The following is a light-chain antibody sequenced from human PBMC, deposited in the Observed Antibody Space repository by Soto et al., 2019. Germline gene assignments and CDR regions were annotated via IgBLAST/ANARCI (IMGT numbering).Light chain of an antibody. J-gene: IGLJ2*01. CDR3: LLFFSESWS. CDR1: TGAVTSGHY. V-gene: IGLV7-43*01. Sequence: QAVVTQEPSLTVSPGGTVTLTCASSTGAVTSGHYPNWFQQKPGQAPRPLIYNTSNKHSWTPARFSGSLLGGKAALTLSGVQSEDEADYYCLLFFSESWSFGGGTKVTVL. CDR2: NTS.